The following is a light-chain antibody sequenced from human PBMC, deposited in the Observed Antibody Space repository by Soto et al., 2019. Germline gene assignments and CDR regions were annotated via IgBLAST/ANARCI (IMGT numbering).Light chain of an antibody. CDR3: AAWDDSLNGVV. CDR1: SSNIGSST. Sequence: QSVLTQPPSASGTPGQRVTISCSGSSSNIGSSTVNWYQQLPGTAPKLLIYSNNQRPSGVPDRFSGSKSGTSASLAISGLQSEDEADSYCAAWDDSLNGVVFGGGTKLTVL. CDR2: SNN. J-gene: IGLJ2*01. V-gene: IGLV1-44*01.